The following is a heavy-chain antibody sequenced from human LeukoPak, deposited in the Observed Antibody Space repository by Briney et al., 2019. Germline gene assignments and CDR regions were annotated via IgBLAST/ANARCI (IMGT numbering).Heavy chain of an antibody. J-gene: IGHJ4*02. D-gene: IGHD4-17*01. CDR2: ISYDGSNK. V-gene: IGHV3-30*03. CDR1: GFTFSSYG. Sequence: GGSLRLSCAASGFTFSSYGMHWVRQAPGKGLEWVAVISYDGSNKYYADSVKGRFTISRDNSKNSLYLQMNSLRAEDTAVYYCASPPPDYGDYGFASEDYWGQGTLVTVSS. CDR3: ASPPPDYGDYGFASEDY.